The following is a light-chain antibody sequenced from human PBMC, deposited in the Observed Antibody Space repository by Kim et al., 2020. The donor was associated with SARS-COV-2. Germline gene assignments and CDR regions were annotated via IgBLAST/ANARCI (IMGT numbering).Light chain of an antibody. Sequence: QSVLTQPPSASGTPGQRVTISCSGSSSNIGSNYVYWYQQLPGTAPKLLIYRNNQRPSGVTDRFSGYKSGTSASLAISGLRSEDEADYYCAAWDDSLSGPVFGGGTQLTVL. CDR3: AAWDDSLSGPV. V-gene: IGLV1-47*01. J-gene: IGLJ3*02. CDR2: RNN. CDR1: SSNIGSNY.